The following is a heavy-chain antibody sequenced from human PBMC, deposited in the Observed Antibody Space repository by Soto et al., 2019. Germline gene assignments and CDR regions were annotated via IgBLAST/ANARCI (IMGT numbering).Heavy chain of an antibody. D-gene: IGHD3-9*01. CDR2: MHHTQGT. CDR3: ARVPFVGYFDWLDP. Sequence: SETLSLTCSVSGASISSYYWTWIRQPPGGGLEWIGYMHHTQGTNDNPSLRGRVHMSIDTSMNQFSLRLTSVTAADTAVYYCARVPFVGYFDWLDPWGHGTLVTAPQ. CDR1: GASISSYY. J-gene: IGHJ5*02. V-gene: IGHV4-59*01.